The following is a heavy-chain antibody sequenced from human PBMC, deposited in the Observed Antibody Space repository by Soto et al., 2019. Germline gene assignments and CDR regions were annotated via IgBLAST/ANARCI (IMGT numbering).Heavy chain of an antibody. Sequence: SETLSLTCTVAGGSISSYYWSWIRQPPGKGLEWIGYIYYSGSTNYNPSLKSRVTISVDTSKNQFSLKLSSVTAADTAVYYCASVFFWGQGTLVTVSS. V-gene: IGHV4-59*08. CDR2: IYYSGST. CDR3: ASVFF. J-gene: IGHJ4*02. D-gene: IGHD3-3*01. CDR1: GGSISSYY.